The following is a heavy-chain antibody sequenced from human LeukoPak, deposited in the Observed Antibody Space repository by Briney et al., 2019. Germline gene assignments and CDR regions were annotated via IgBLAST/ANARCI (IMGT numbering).Heavy chain of an antibody. V-gene: IGHV4-59*01. CDR3: ARYGLWSFDY. Sequence: PSETLSLTCTVSGGSINNYFWSWIRQPPGNGLERIGYVYYTGSTNYNPSLRSRVTISVDTSKNQFSLKLTSVTAADTAVYYCARYGLWSFDYWGQGSLVSVSS. CDR1: GGSINNYF. J-gene: IGHJ4*02. CDR2: VYYTGST. D-gene: IGHD3-10*01.